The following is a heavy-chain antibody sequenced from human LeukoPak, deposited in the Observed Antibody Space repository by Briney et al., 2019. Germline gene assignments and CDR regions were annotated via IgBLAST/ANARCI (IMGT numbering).Heavy chain of an antibody. CDR2: IYYSGST. V-gene: IGHV4-59*01. CDR1: GGSIRSYY. D-gene: IGHD3-9*01. Sequence: PSETLSLTCTVSGGSIRSYYWSWIRQPPGKGLEWIGYIYYSGSTNYSPSLKSRVTISVDTSKNQFSLKLSSVTAADTAVYYCARMTGILTGYYPDAFDIWGQGTMVTVSS. J-gene: IGHJ3*02. CDR3: ARMTGILTGYYPDAFDI.